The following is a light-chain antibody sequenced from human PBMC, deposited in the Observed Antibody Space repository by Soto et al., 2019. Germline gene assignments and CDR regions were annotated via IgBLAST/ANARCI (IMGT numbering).Light chain of an antibody. CDR1: QSIYNT. CDR3: EYRSSWPPYT. V-gene: IGKV3-11*01. J-gene: IGKJ2*01. CDR2: KTS. Sequence: EIVLTQSPGTLSFSPGERATLSCRASQSIYNTLAWYQQKPGLAPRLLIFKTSNRAAGIPARFSGSGSGTDFTLTISTLEPEDSAVYYCEYRSSWPPYTFGQGTKLEIK.